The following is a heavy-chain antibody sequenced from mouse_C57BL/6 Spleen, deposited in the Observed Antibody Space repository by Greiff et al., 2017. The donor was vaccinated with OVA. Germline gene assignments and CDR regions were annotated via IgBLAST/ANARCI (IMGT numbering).Heavy chain of an antibody. CDR3: ARKYYGSSYGGY. V-gene: IGHV1-50*01. CDR1: GYTFTSYW. Sequence: QVQLQQPGAELVKPGASVKLSCKASGYTFTSYWMQWVKQRPGQGLEWIGEIDPSDSYTNYNQKCKGKATLTVDTSSSTAYMQLSSLTSEDSAVYYCARKYYGSSYGGYWGQGTTLTVSS. D-gene: IGHD1-1*01. J-gene: IGHJ2*01. CDR2: IDPSDSYT.